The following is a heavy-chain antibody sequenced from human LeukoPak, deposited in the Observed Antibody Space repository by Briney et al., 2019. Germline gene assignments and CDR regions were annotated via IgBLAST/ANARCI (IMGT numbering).Heavy chain of an antibody. J-gene: IGHJ3*02. CDR3: ARYRNEALFAFDI. CDR1: GGSINNYY. V-gene: IGHV4-59*01. D-gene: IGHD1-14*01. CDR2: IYYSGSA. Sequence: PSETLSLTCTVSGGSINNYYWSWIRQPPGKGLDWIGYIYYSGSANYNLSLKSRVTISVDTSKNHFSLKLSSVTAADTAVYYCARYRNEALFAFDIWGQGTMVTVSS.